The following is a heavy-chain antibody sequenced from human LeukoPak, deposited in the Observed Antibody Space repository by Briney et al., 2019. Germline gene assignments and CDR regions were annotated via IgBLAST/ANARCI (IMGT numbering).Heavy chain of an antibody. CDR2: ISYDGSNK. CDR1: GFTFSSYR. J-gene: IGHJ4*02. CDR3: AKDDYGDYGGFDY. D-gene: IGHD4-17*01. V-gene: IGHV3-30*18. Sequence: PGGSLRLSCAASGFTFSSYRMHWLRQAPGKGLEGVAVISYDGSNKYYADSVKGRFTISRDNSKNTLYLQMNSLRAEDTAVYYCAKDDYGDYGGFDYWGQGTLVTVSS.